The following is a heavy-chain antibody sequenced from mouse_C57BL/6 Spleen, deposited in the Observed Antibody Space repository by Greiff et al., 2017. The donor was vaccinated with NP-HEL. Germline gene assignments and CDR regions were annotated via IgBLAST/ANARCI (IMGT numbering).Heavy chain of an antibody. CDR3: ATITTVVARYYAMDY. J-gene: IGHJ4*01. V-gene: IGHV1-69*01. CDR1: GYTFTSYW. D-gene: IGHD1-1*01. Sequence: QVQLQQPGAELVMPGASVKLSCKASGYTFTSYWMHWVKQRPGQGLEWIGEIDPSDSYTNYNQKFKGKSTLTVDTSSSTAYMQLSSLTSEDSAVYYCATITTVVARYYAMDYWGQGTSVTVSS. CDR2: IDPSDSYT.